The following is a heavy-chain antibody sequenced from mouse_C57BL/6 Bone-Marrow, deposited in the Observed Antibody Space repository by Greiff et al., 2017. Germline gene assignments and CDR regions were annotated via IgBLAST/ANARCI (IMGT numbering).Heavy chain of an antibody. Sequence: QVQLQQPGAELVKPGASVKLSCKASGYTFTSYWMHWVKQRPGQGLEWIGMIHPNSGSTNYNEKFKSKATLTVDKSSSTAYMQLRSLTSEDSAVYYCAREEHTAQATWAWFAYWGQGTLVTVSA. V-gene: IGHV1-64*01. CDR3: AREEHTAQATWAWFAY. J-gene: IGHJ3*01. CDR1: GYTFTSYW. CDR2: IHPNSGST. D-gene: IGHD3-2*02.